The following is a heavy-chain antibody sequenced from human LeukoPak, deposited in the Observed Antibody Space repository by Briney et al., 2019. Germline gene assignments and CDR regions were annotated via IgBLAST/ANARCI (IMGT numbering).Heavy chain of an antibody. CDR2: ISSSSSYI. CDR3: ARVPAARYYDSSGYSGDAFDI. D-gene: IGHD3-22*01. J-gene: IGHJ3*02. V-gene: IGHV3-21*01. CDR1: GFTFSSYS. Sequence: GGSLSLSCAASGFTFSSYSMNWVRQAPGKGLEWVSSISSSSSYIYYADSVKGRFTISRDNAKNSLYLQMNSLRAEDTAVYYCARVPAARYYDSSGYSGDAFDIWGQGTMVTVSS.